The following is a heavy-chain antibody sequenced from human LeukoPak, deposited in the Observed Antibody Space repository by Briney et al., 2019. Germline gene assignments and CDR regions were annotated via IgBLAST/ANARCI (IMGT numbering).Heavy chain of an antibody. Sequence: CLTLSCPASAFTFAEYYTSCIRQTDEKGLEWVAYISSIGYSTYHANSVKGRFTIPRDNAKSSLYLQMNSLRAEDTAVHYCARSPATSYSNSWYQTDFWGQGTLVTVSS. CDR1: AFTFAEYY. V-gene: IGHV3-11*01. CDR3: ARSPATSYSNSWYQTDF. D-gene: IGHD6-13*01. CDR2: ISSIGYST. J-gene: IGHJ4*02.